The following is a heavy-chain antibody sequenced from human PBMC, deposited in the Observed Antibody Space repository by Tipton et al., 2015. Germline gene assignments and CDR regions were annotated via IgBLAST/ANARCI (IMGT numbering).Heavy chain of an antibody. CDR3: ARDLGAYCGGYCFTE. Sequence: SLRLSCAASGFTFSIYHMNWVRQAPGKGLEWVSSITSSSSSIYYADSVKGRFTISRDNAKKSLYLQLNSLRAEDTAVYYCARDLGAYCGGYCFTEWGQGTLVTVSS. CDR1: GFTFSIYH. D-gene: IGHD2-21*01. J-gene: IGHJ4*02. CDR2: ITSSSSSI. V-gene: IGHV3-21*01.